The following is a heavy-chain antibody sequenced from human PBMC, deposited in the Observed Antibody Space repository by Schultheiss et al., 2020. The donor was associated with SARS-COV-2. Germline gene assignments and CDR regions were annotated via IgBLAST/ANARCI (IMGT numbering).Heavy chain of an antibody. V-gene: IGHV4-39*07. J-gene: IGHJ4*02. CDR2: IYYSGST. CDR3: ARDEYSSGSDY. CDR1: GGSISSGDYY. D-gene: IGHD6-19*01. Sequence: SETLSLTCTVSGGSISSGDYYWSWIRQPPGKGLEWIGSIYYSGSTNYNPSLKSRVTISVDTSKNQFSLRLSSVTAADTAVYYCARDEYSSGSDYWGQGTLVTVSS.